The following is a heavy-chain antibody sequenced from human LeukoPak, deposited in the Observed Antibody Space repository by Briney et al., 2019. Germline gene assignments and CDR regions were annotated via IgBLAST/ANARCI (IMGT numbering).Heavy chain of an antibody. CDR2: IFSSGST. CDR1: SGSISRYF. CDR3: ARERYCSSTSCYDAFDI. Sequence: SETLSLTCTVSSGSISRYFWSWIRQPPGKGLEWIGHIFSSGSTTYNPSLKSRVSISLDTSKNQFSLKLSSVTAADTAVYYCARERYCSSTSCYDAFDIWGQGTMVTVSS. D-gene: IGHD2-2*01. V-gene: IGHV4-59*12. J-gene: IGHJ3*02.